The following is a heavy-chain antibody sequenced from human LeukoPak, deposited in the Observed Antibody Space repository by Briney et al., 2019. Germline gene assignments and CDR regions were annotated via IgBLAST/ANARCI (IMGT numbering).Heavy chain of an antibody. J-gene: IGHJ4*02. V-gene: IGHV4-34*01. CDR2: INHSGST. D-gene: IGHD6-13*01. CDR3: ASQGAAASTEHDY. Sequence: KTSETLSLTCAVYGGSFSGYYWSWIRQPPGKGLEWIGEINHSGSTNYNPSLKSRVTISVDTSKNQFSLKLSSVTAADTAVYYCASQGAAASTEHDYWGQGTLVTVSS. CDR1: GGSFSGYY.